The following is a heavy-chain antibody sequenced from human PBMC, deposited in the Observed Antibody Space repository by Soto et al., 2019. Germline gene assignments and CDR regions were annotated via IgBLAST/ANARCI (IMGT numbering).Heavy chain of an antibody. V-gene: IGHV1-58*02. CDR2: IVVGSGHT. CDR1: GFTFISSA. CDR3: AAASSTSGGYYGMDV. D-gene: IGHD2-2*01. J-gene: IGHJ6*02. Sequence: SVKVSCKTSGFTFISSAMQWVRQARGQGLEWIGWIVVGSGHTNYAQKFQERVTITRDMSTSTAYMELSSLRSEDTAVYYCAAASSTSGGYYGMDVWGQGTTVTVSS.